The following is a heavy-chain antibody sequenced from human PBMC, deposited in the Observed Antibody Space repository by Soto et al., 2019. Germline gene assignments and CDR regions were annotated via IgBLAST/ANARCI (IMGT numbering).Heavy chain of an antibody. D-gene: IGHD4-17*01. CDR1: VGSISSYY. J-gene: IGHJ3*02. V-gene: IGHV4-59*01. CDR3: AREGTVTPGRGAFDI. CDR2: VYYSGST. Sequence: PSESLYLACTVSVGSISSYYWSWIRQPPGPGLRQIGYVYYSGSTNYNPPLKSRGTISVDTSKNQYSLKLSSVTAADTAVYYCAREGTVTPGRGAFDIWGQGTMVTVSS.